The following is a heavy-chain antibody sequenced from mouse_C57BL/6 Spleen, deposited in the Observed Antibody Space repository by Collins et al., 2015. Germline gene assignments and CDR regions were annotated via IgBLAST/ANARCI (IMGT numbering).Heavy chain of an antibody. J-gene: IGHJ4*01. CDR1: GFTFSSYA. CDR3: ARHNSYYYAMDY. D-gene: IGHD1-3*01. V-gene: IGHV5-9-3*01. CDR2: ISSGGSYT. Sequence: EVQLVESGGGLVKPGGSLKLSCAASGFTFSSYAMSWVRQTPEKRLEWVATISSGGSYTYYPDSVKGRFTISRDNAKNTLYLQMSSLRSEDTAMYYCARHNSYYYAMDYWGQGTSVTVSS.